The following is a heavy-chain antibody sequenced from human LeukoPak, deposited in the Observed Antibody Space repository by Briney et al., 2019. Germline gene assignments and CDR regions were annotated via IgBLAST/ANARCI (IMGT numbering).Heavy chain of an antibody. CDR3: AKVPPGDYYYYYGMDV. CDR2: ISGSGGST. V-gene: IGHV3-23*01. CDR1: GFTFSSYA. Sequence: GGSLRLSCAASGFTFSSYAMSWVRQAPGKGLEWVSAISGSGGSTYYADSVKGRFTISRDNSKNTLYLQMNSLRAEGTAVYYCAKVPPGDYYYYYGMDVWGQGTTVTVSS. J-gene: IGHJ6*02. D-gene: IGHD4-17*01.